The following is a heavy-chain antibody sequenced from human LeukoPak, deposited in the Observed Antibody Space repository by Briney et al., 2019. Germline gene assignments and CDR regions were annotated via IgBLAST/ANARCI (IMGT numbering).Heavy chain of an antibody. Sequence: ASVKVSCKASGYTFTAYAISWVRQAPGQGLEWMGGIIPIFGTANYAQKFQGRVTITADESTSTAYMELSSLRSEDTAVYYCARVPIVVVPAARSRYYYYGMDVWGQGTTVTVSS. J-gene: IGHJ6*02. CDR3: ARVPIVVVPAARSRYYYYGMDV. CDR1: GYTFTAYA. V-gene: IGHV1-69*13. D-gene: IGHD2-2*01. CDR2: IIPIFGTA.